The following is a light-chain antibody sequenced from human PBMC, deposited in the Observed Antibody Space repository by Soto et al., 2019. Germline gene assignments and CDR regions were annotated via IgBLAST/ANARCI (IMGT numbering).Light chain of an antibody. J-gene: IGKJ4*01. Sequence: DNVLTHSQHPLSLSQVDRATLXSLASQSIDSTHVVWYQQKPGQAPSLLIFGASSRATGIPDRFSGSGSGTDFTLTISRLQSDNFAVYYYQQYNLWPLTFGGGTKVDIK. CDR1: QSIDSTH. CDR3: QQYNLWPLT. V-gene: IGKV3-20*01. CDR2: GAS.